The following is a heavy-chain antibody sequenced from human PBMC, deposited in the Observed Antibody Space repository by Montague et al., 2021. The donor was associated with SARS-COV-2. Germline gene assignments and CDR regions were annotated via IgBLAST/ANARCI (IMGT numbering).Heavy chain of an antibody. CDR1: GASISTGIYY. Sequence: TRSLTCTVSGASISTGIYYWSWIRQPAGKGLEWIGRIRTTGHTDYNSSLEGRVFMSVDTSTNQFSLSLTSVTAADTAVYFCARFGSGTLEFDLWGQGTLVTVSS. J-gene: IGHJ4*02. CDR2: IRTTGHT. CDR3: ARFGSGTLEFDL. V-gene: IGHV4-61*02. D-gene: IGHD1-26*01.